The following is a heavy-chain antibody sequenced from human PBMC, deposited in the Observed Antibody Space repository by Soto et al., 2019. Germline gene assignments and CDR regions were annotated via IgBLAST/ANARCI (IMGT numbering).Heavy chain of an antibody. CDR1: GFSLSTNT. CDR3: ARVATAMTYDF. V-gene: IGHV3-30*04. J-gene: IGHJ4*02. D-gene: IGHD2-21*02. Sequence: PGGSLRLSCAASGFSLSTNTMHWVRQVPGKGLEWVASISNDGRRKYYADFVKDRFTISRDTANNTLYLEMNSLRAEDTSLYYCARVATAMTYDFWGQGTQVTVSS. CDR2: ISNDGRRK.